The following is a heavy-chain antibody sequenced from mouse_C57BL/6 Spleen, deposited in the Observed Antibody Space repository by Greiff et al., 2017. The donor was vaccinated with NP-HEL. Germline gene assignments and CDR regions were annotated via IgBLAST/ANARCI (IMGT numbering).Heavy chain of an antibody. CDR1: GFTFSDYY. D-gene: IGHD2-4*01. CDR3: AGRDDYVYYYAMDY. J-gene: IGHJ4*01. V-gene: IGHV5-12*01. Sequence: EVQLVESGGGLVQPGGSLKLSCAASGFTFSDYYMYWVRQTPEKRLEWVAYISNGGGSTYYPDTVKGRFTISRDNAKNTLYLQMSRLKSEDTAMYYCAGRDDYVYYYAMDYWGQGTSVTVSS. CDR2: ISNGGGST.